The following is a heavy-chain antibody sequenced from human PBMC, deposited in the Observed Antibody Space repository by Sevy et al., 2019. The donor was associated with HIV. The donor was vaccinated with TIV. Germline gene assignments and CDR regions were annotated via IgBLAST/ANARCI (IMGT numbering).Heavy chain of an antibody. CDR1: GGSISSYY. D-gene: IGHD6-6*01. CDR3: ARAVHSSSSPHFDY. J-gene: IGHJ4*02. CDR2: IYYSGST. Sequence: SETLSLTCTVSGGSISSYYWSWIRQPPGKGLEWIGYIYYSGSTNYNPSLKSRVTISVDTSKNQFSLKLGSVTAADTAVYYCARAVHSSSSPHFDYWGQGTLVTVSS. V-gene: IGHV4-59*01.